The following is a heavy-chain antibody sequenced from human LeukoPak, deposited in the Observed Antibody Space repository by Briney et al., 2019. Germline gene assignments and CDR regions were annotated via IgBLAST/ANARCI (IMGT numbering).Heavy chain of an antibody. CDR2: ISSNGGSI. CDR3: ASRLSSGWYFLHDAFDI. D-gene: IGHD6-19*01. Sequence: GGSLRLSCAASGFTFSDYAMHWVRQAPGKELEYVSAISSNGGSIHYANSVKGRFTISRDNAKNTLYLQMNSLRAEDTAVYYCASRLSSGWYFLHDAFDIWGQGTMVTVSS. CDR1: GFTFSDYA. J-gene: IGHJ3*02. V-gene: IGHV3-64*01.